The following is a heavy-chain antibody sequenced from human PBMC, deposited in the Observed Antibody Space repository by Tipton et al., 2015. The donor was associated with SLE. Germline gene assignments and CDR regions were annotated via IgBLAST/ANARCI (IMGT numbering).Heavy chain of an antibody. Sequence: GSLRLSCAASGFPFSDYTFSWVRQTSGGRLEWVSSISSSLTYLYYADSVKGRFTVSRDNTRGSLFLQMDNLRAEDTAVYYCARESAYSTYLDSWGQGTLVAVSS. CDR1: GFPFSDYT. CDR3: ARESAYSTYLDS. D-gene: IGHD2-15*01. J-gene: IGHJ4*02. V-gene: IGHV3-21*01. CDR2: ISSSLTYL.